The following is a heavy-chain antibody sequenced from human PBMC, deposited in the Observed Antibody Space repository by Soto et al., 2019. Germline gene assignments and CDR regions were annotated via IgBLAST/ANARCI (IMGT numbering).Heavy chain of an antibody. V-gene: IGHV1-69*01. J-gene: IGHJ6*04. D-gene: IGHD3-3*01. CDR2: IIPIFGTA. CDR1: GGTFSSYA. Sequence: VKVSCKASGGTFSSYAISWVRQAPGQGLEWMGGIIPIFGTANYAQKFQGRVTITADESTSTAYMELSSLRSEDTAVYYCARDRGLRFFERPWYYYKGTHVRGKGITVTGFS. CDR3: ARDRGLRFFERPWYYYKGTHV.